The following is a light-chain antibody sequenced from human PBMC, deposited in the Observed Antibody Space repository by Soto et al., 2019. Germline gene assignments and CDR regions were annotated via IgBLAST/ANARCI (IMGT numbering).Light chain of an antibody. V-gene: IGKV1-27*01. CDR2: AAS. J-gene: IGKJ1*01. CDR1: QGISNY. Sequence: DIQMTQSPSSLSASVGETVTITCRASQGISNYLAWYQQKPGQVPNLLIYAASTLQSGVPSRLSGSGSGTDFTLTISSLRPEDVATYYCQKYNNAPRTFGQGTKVEI. CDR3: QKYNNAPRT.